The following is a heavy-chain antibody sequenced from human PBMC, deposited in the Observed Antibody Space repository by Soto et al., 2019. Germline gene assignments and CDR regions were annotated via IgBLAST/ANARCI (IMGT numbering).Heavy chain of an antibody. CDR2: IYPKSGGT. J-gene: IGHJ4*02. CDR3: ARVSVDVPE. Sequence: QLVQSGAEVKKPGASVRVSCKTSGPTFIAYYIHWVRQAPGQGLEWMGWIYPKSGGTTYEQKFLGRVTMTRDTSINTAYMDLNRLTSDDTAVYYCARVSVDVPEWGQGTLITVSS. V-gene: IGHV1-2*02. CDR1: GPTFIAYY. D-gene: IGHD5-12*01.